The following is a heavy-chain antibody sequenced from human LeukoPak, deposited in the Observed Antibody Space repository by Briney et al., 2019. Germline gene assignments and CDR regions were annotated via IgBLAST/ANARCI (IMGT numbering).Heavy chain of an antibody. CDR1: GYTFTSYY. J-gene: IGHJ5*02. Sequence: ASVKVSCKASGYTFTSYYMHWVRRAPGQGLEWMGIINPSGGSTSYAQKFQGRVTMTRDTSTSTVYMELSSLRSEDTAVYYCARGFGGSGSYLSWFDPWGQGTLVTVSS. CDR2: INPSGGST. D-gene: IGHD3-10*01. V-gene: IGHV1-46*01. CDR3: ARGFGGSGSYLSWFDP.